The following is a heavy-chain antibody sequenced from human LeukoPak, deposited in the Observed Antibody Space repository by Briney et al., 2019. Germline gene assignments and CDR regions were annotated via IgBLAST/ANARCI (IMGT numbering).Heavy chain of an antibody. D-gene: IGHD3-10*01. V-gene: IGHV5-51*01. CDR2: IYPGDSDT. CDR3: ARSYGSGSYYNMYYFDY. J-gene: IGHJ4*02. CDR1: GYSFTSYW. Sequence: GESLKISCKGSGYSFTSYWIGWVRQMPGKGLEWMGIIYPGDSDTRYSPSFQGQVTISADKSISTAYLQWSSLKASDTAMYYCARSYGSGSYYNMYYFDYWGQGTLVTVSS.